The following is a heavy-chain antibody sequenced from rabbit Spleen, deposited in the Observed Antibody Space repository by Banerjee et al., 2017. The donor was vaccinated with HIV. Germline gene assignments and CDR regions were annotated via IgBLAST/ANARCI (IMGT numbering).Heavy chain of an antibody. CDR3: ARSYDGNIYSIYFDL. D-gene: IGHD8-1*01. J-gene: IGHJ4*01. CDR2: IYAGSTGST. CDR1: GFSFNNNYY. V-gene: IGHV1S40*01. Sequence: QSLEESGGDLVKPGASLTVTCTASGFSFNNNYYMCWVRQAPGKGLEWIACIYAGSTGSTYYASWAKGRFTISKTSSTTVTLQMTSLTAADTATYFCARSYDGNIYSIYFDLWGPGTLVTVS.